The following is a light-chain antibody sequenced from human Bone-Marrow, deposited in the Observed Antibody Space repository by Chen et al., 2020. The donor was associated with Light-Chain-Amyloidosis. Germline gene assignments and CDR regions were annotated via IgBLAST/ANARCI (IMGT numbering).Light chain of an antibody. J-gene: IGLJ3*02. CDR1: SSNIARNY. Sequence: QSVLTQPPSASGTPGQRVTISCSGSSSNIARNYVYWYQQLPGTAPKLLIFLNGQRPSGVPDRFSGSKSGTSGSLAIRGLQSDDEADYFCAAWDDSLAGWVFGGGTKLTVL. CDR2: LNG. CDR3: AAWDDSLAGWV. V-gene: IGLV1-47*01.